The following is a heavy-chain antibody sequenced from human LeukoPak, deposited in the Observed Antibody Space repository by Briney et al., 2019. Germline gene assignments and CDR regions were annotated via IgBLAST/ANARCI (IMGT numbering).Heavy chain of an antibody. J-gene: IGHJ3*02. Sequence: SETLSLTCTVSGGSISSYYWSWIRQPPGKGLEWIGYIYYSGSTNYNPSLKSRVTISVDTSKNQFSLKLSSVTAADTAVYYCARGIGAGDAFDIWGQGTMVTVSP. CDR2: IYYSGST. CDR3: ARGIGAGDAFDI. D-gene: IGHD6-13*01. V-gene: IGHV4-59*01. CDR1: GGSISSYY.